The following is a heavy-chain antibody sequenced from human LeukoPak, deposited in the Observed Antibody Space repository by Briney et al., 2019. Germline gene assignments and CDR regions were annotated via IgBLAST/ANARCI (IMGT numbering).Heavy chain of an antibody. D-gene: IGHD3-3*01. CDR1: GGSISSYY. CDR2: IYTSGST. CDR3: ARGTRVNYDFWSGYHYYFDY. V-gene: IGHV4-4*07. Sequence: SETLSLTCTVSGGSISSYYWSWIRQPAGKGLEWIGRIYTSGSTNYNPSLKSRVTMSVDTSMNQFSLKLSSVTAADTAVYYCARGTRVNYDFWSGYHYYFDYWGQGTLVTVSS. J-gene: IGHJ4*02.